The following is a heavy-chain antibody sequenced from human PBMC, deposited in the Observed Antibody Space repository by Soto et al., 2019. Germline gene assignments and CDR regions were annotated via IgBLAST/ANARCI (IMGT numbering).Heavy chain of an antibody. CDR1: GYTFTSYG. CDR3: ARVGTMVRGVYSGRDAFDI. Sequence: QVQLVQSGAEVKKPGASVKVSCKASGYTFTSYGISWVRQAPGRGLEWMGWISAYNGNTNYAQKLQGRVTRTTDTSTSTSYIELRSLRSDYTAVYYCARVGTMVRGVYSGRDAFDIWGQGTMVTVSS. V-gene: IGHV1-18*01. D-gene: IGHD3-10*01. J-gene: IGHJ3*02. CDR2: ISAYNGNT.